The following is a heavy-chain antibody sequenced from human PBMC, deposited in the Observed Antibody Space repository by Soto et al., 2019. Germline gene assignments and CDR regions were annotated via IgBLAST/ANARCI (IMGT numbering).Heavy chain of an antibody. V-gene: IGHV4-59*08. J-gene: IGHJ4*02. Sequence: SETLSLTWTGSGGSISSYYWSWIRQPPGKGLEWIGYIYYSGSTNYNPSLKSRVTISVDTSKNQFSLKLSSVTAADTAVYYCARRIAAAGTLDYWGQGTLVTVSS. CDR2: IYYSGST. D-gene: IGHD6-13*01. CDR1: GGSISSYY. CDR3: ARRIAAAGTLDY.